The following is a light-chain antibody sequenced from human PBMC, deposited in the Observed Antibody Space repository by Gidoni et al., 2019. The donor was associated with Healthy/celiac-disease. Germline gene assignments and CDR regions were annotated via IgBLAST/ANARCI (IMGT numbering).Light chain of an antibody. CDR3: QQSYSTPYT. CDR2: AAS. V-gene: IGKV1-39*01. J-gene: IGKJ2*01. CDR1: QSISSY. Sequence: DSQMTQSPSSLSASVGDRVTITCRASQSISSYLNWYQQKPGKAPKLLIYAASSLQSGVPSRVSGSGSGTEFTLTISSLQPEDFATYYCQQSYSTPYTFXQXTKLEIK.